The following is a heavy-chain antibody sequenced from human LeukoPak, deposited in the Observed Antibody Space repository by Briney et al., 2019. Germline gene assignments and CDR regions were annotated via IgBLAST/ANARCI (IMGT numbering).Heavy chain of an antibody. V-gene: IGHV3-21*01. CDR2: ISSSSSYI. J-gene: IGHJ3*02. CDR1: GFTFSSYS. Sequence: GGSLRLSCAASGFTFSSYSMNWVPQAPGKGLEWVSSISSSSSYIYYADSVKGRFTISRDNAKNSLYLQMNSLRAEDTAVYYCAREAPGAFDIWGQGTMVTVSS. CDR3: AREAPGAFDI.